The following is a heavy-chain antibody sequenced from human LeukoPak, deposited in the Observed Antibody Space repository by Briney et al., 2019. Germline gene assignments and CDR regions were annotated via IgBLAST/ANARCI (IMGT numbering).Heavy chain of an antibody. CDR1: GFTVSSNY. J-gene: IGHJ4*02. V-gene: IGHV3-53*01. CDR3: ARRVRGVINY. Sequence: PGGSLRLSCAASGFTVSSNYMSWVRQAPGKGLEWVSVIYSGGSTYCADSVKGRFTISRDNSKNTLYLQMNSLRAEDTAVYYCARRVRGVINYWGQGTLVTVSS. CDR2: IYSGGST. D-gene: IGHD3-10*01.